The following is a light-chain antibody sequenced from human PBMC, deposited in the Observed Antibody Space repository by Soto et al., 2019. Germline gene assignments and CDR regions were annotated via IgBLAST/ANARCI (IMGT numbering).Light chain of an antibody. V-gene: IGKV1-5*01. Sequence: ESQMTLSNSTLCGALGESVAIACRASQTISSWLAWYQQKPGKDPKRLIYVASSLQSGVPSRFSGSGSGTEFNLTIGSLQPEEYASSYRLQQNAYSWALGQGTKVDIK. CDR2: VAS. CDR1: QTISSW. J-gene: IGKJ1*01. CDR3: LQQNAYSWA.